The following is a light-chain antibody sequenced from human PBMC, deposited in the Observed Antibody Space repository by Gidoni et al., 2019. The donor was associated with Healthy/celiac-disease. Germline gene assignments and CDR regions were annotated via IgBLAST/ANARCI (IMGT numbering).Light chain of an antibody. J-gene: IGKJ4*01. CDR1: QSISSY. Sequence: IQMSLSPSSLSASVGDRVTITCRASQSISSYLNWYQQKPGKAPKLLIYAASSLQSWVPSRVSVSGSETDFTLTISSLQPEDFATYYYQQSYSTPLTFGGGTKVEIK. V-gene: IGKV1-39*01. CDR3: QQSYSTPLT. CDR2: AAS.